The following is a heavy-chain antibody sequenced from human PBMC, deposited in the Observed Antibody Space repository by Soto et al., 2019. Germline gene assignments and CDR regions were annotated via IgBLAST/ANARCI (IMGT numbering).Heavy chain of an antibody. CDR2: ISSAGDTL. V-gene: IGHV3-48*03. CDR3: ARQGTPYNWFDP. CDR1: GFIFNSFE. Sequence: LRLSCVASGFIFNSFEMIWVRQAPGKGLEWLSYISSAGDTLSYADSVKGRFTISRDNARDTLYLQMDSLRVDDTAIYYCARQGTPYNWFDPRGQGTLVTVSS. J-gene: IGHJ5*02.